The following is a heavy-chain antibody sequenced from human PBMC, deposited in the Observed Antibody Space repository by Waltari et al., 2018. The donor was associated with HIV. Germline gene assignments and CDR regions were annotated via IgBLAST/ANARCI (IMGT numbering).Heavy chain of an antibody. CDR3: ARMYYGSWFTMADYGLDV. J-gene: IGHJ6*02. CDR1: GYTFSGHY. V-gene: IGHV1-2*06. Sequence: QVPLVQSGAEVKKPGASVTVSCKASGYTFSGHYIPWVRQPPGQGLEWLGRIDPDSGLANYAQTFQGRVTMTRAKSIGTVYLKLSGLRSDDTALYYCARMYYGSWFTMADYGLDVWGQGTTVTVSS. D-gene: IGHD3-10*01. CDR2: IDPDSGLA.